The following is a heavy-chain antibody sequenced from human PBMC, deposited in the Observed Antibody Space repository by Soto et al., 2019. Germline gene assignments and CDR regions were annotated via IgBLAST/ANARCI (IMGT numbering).Heavy chain of an antibody. D-gene: IGHD6-13*01. CDR1: GFTFSSYA. Sequence: GGSLRLSCAASGFTFSSYAMHWVRQAPGKGLEWVAVISYDGSNKYYADSVKGRFTISRDNSKNTLYLQMNSLRAEDTAVYYCARDFPRIAIAVYYGMDVWGQGTTVTVSS. CDR2: ISYDGSNK. CDR3: ARDFPRIAIAVYYGMDV. J-gene: IGHJ6*02. V-gene: IGHV3-30-3*01.